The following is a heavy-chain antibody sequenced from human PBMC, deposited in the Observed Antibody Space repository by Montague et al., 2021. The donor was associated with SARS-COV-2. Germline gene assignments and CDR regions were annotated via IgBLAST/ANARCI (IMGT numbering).Heavy chain of an antibody. Sequence: ETLSLTCTVSGGSVSSGSYYWSWIRQPPGKGLEWIGYIYYSGSTNYNPSLKSRVTISVDTSKNQFSLKLSSVTAADTAVYYCARDRGQTYYDILTGRALSVDFANGMDVWGQGTTVTVSS. CDR1: GGSVSSGSYY. CDR3: ARDRGQTYYDILTGRALSVDFANGMDV. J-gene: IGHJ6*02. V-gene: IGHV4-61*01. CDR2: IYYSGST. D-gene: IGHD3-9*01.